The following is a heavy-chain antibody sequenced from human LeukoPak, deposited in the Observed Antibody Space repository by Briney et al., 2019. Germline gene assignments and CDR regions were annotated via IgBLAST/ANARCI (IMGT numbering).Heavy chain of an antibody. J-gene: IGHJ3*02. CDR3: ARGRRNYYDSSGYYRAFDI. Sequence: SETLSLTCTVSGDSISSGTYFWSWIRQPAGKGLEWIGRIYTSGSTNYNPSLKSRVTISVDTSKNQFSLKLSSVTAADTAVYYCARGRRNYYDSSGYYRAFDIWGQGTMVTVSS. V-gene: IGHV4-61*02. CDR2: IYTSGST. D-gene: IGHD3-22*01. CDR1: GDSISSGTYF.